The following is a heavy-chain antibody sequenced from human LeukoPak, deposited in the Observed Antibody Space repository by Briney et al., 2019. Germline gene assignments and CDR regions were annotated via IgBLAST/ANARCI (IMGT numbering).Heavy chain of an antibody. V-gene: IGHV4-59*08. CDR2: IYYSGRP. Sequence: SETLSLTCTVSGVSISSYYWSWLRQPPGKGLEWIGYIYYSGRPNYNPSLKSRVTISVDTSKNQFSLKLSSVTAADTAVYYCAGTRDTAMDYWGQGTLVTVSS. CDR3: AGTRDTAMDY. D-gene: IGHD5-18*01. CDR1: GVSISSYY. J-gene: IGHJ4*02.